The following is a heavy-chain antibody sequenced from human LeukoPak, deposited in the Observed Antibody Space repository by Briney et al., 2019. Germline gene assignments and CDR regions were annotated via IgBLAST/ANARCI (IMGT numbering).Heavy chain of an antibody. CDR3: ARGGYSSGWYSY. J-gene: IGHJ4*02. CDR2: IKHSGST. CDR1: GGSFSGYY. V-gene: IGHV4-34*01. Sequence: KPSETLSPTCAVYGGSFSGYYWSWIRQPPGKGLEWIGEIKHSGSTSYNPSLKSRVTLTVNTSKNQFTLKLSPVTSADPAVYYCARGGYSSGWYSYWGEGTLVTVSS. D-gene: IGHD6-19*01.